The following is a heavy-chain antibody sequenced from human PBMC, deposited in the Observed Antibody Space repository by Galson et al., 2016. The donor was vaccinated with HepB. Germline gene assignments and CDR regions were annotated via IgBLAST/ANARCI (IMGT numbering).Heavy chain of an antibody. V-gene: IGHV3-30*04. J-gene: IGHJ6*02. CDR3: ARDRRGSGSYWGGMDV. CDR1: GFTFSSYA. Sequence: SLRLSCAASGFTFSSYAMHWVRQAPGKGLEWVAVISYDGSKTDYADSVKGRFTISRGTSKNTLYLQMNSLRAEDAAAYYCARDRRGSGSYWGGMDVWGQGNTVTVSS. CDR2: ISYDGSKT. D-gene: IGHD3-10*01.